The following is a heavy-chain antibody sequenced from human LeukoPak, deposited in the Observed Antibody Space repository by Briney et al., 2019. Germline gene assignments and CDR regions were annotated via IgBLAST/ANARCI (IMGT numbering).Heavy chain of an antibody. CDR1: GGSISSGGYY. CDR2: IYYSGST. Sequence: SETLSLTCTVSGGSISSGGYYWSWIRQHPGKGLEWIGYIYYSGSTYYNPSLKSRVTISVDTSKNQFSLKLSSVTAADTAVYYYARLITCGGDCPSYYFDYWGQGTLVTVSS. J-gene: IGHJ4*02. D-gene: IGHD2-21*02. CDR3: ARLITCGGDCPSYYFDY. V-gene: IGHV4-31*03.